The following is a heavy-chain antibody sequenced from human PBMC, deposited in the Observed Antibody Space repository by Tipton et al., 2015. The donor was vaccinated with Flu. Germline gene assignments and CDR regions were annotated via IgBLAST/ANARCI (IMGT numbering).Heavy chain of an antibody. CDR3: AREWGDAFDI. CDR1: GGSISSHY. V-gene: IGHV4-59*11. J-gene: IGHJ3*02. CDR2: IYYSGGI. D-gene: IGHD3-16*01. Sequence: TLSLTCTVSGGSISSHYWSWIRQPPGKGLEWIGYIYYSGGISYNPSLKSRVTISVDTSKSQFSLKLSSVTAADTAVYYCAREWGDAFDIWGQGTMVTVSS.